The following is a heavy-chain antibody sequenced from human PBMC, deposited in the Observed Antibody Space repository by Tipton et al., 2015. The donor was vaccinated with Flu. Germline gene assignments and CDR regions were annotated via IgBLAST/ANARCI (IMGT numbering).Heavy chain of an antibody. CDR2: IYTSGST. V-gene: IGHV4-61*02. Sequence: TLSLTCTVSGGSISSGSYYWGWIRQPAGKGLEWIGRIYTSGSTGYNPSLKGRATISVDASKNQFSLELSSVTAADTAVYYCASRGAAAAPGWYFDLWGRGTLVTVSS. J-gene: IGHJ2*01. D-gene: IGHD6-13*01. CDR3: ASRGAAAAPGWYFDL. CDR1: GGSISSGSYY.